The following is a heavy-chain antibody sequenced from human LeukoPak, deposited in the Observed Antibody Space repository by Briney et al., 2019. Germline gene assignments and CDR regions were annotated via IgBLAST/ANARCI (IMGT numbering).Heavy chain of an antibody. CDR1: GFTFTNAW. CDR3: TRASLGDGYGYSPCVY. V-gene: IGHV3-15*01. Sequence: PGGSLRLSCEASGFTFTNAWMSWVRQAPGKGLEWVGRIKSKTDGGTTDYAAPVKGRFTISRDDSKNTLYLQMNSLKTEDTAVYYCTRASLGDGYGYSPCVYWGQGTLVTVSS. CDR2: IKSKTDGGTT. D-gene: IGHD5-18*01. J-gene: IGHJ4*02.